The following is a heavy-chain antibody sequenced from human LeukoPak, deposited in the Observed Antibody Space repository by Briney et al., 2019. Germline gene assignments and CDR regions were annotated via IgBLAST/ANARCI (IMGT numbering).Heavy chain of an antibody. CDR3: TRSYSSGWYYFDY. V-gene: IGHV3-73*01. Sequence: GGSLRLSCAASGFTFSGSATHWVRQASGKGLEWVGRIRSKANSYATAYAASVKGRFTISRDDSKNTAYLQMNSLKTEDTTVYYCTRSYSSGWYYFDYWGQGTLVTVSS. D-gene: IGHD6-19*01. CDR1: GFTFSGSA. CDR2: IRSKANSYAT. J-gene: IGHJ4*02.